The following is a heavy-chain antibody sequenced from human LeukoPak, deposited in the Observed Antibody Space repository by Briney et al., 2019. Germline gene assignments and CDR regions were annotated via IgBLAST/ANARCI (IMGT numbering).Heavy chain of an antibody. CDR1: GFTFSSYG. J-gene: IGHJ4*02. CDR2: IRYDGSNK. Sequence: PGGSLRLXCAASGFTFSSYGMHWVRQAPGKGLEWVAFIRYDGSNKDYADSVKGRFTISRDNSKNTLYLQMNSLRAEDTAVYYCAKIPYDFWSGYTQFDYWGQGTLVTVSS. V-gene: IGHV3-30*02. CDR3: AKIPYDFWSGYTQFDY. D-gene: IGHD3-3*01.